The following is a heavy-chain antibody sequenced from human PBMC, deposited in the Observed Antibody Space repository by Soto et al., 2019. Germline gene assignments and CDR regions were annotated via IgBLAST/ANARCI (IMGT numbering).Heavy chain of an antibody. CDR1: GFTFNNLA. CDR3: AKGRGGSGSLTPRVDF. J-gene: IGHJ4*02. V-gene: IGHV3-23*01. Sequence: EVQLLESGGGLVQPGGPLRLSWEASGFTFNNLALTWFNQAPGKGRGWVSAISGGGDTTSYADSVKGRFTVSRDGSKNTLYLQMSSLRAEDTALYYCAKGRGGSGSLTPRVDFWGQGTLVTVSS. D-gene: IGHD3-10*01. CDR2: ISGGGDTT.